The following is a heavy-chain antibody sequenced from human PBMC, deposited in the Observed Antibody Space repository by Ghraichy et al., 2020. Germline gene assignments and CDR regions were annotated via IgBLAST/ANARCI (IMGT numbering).Heavy chain of an antibody. CDR2: IYTSGST. Sequence: SCTVSGGSISSYYWSWIRQPAGKGLEWIGRIYTSGSTNYNPSLKSRVTMSVDTSKNQFSLKLSSVTAADTAVYYCARELLSNGDTNWFDPWGQGTLVTVSS. CDR1: GGSISSYY. V-gene: IGHV4-4*07. J-gene: IGHJ5*02. CDR3: ARELLSNGDTNWFDP. D-gene: IGHD2-2*01.